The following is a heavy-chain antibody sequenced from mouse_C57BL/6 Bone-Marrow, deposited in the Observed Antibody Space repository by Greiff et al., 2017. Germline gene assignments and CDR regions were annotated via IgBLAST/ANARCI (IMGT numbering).Heavy chain of an antibody. D-gene: IGHD2-4*01. V-gene: IGHV1-69*01. Sequence: QVQLKQPGAELVMPGASVKLSCKASGYTFTSYWMHWVKQRPGQGLEWIGEIDPSDSHTNYNQKFKGKSTLTVDKSSSTAYMQLSSLTSEDSAVYYCAPYDYDGGFAYWGQGTLVTVSA. CDR2: IDPSDSHT. CDR3: APYDYDGGFAY. J-gene: IGHJ3*01. CDR1: GYTFTSYW.